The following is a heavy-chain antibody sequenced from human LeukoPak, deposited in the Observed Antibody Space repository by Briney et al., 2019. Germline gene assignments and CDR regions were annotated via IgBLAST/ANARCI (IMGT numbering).Heavy chain of an antibody. CDR3: TITYYYDRSGYHYSDY. Sequence: GGSLRLSCGASGFTFSDAWMTWVRQVPGKGLEWVGRIKSKTDGGTTDYAAPVKGRFTISRDDSKNTLYLQMNSLKTEDTAVYYCTITYYYDRSGYHYSDYWGQGTLVTVSS. D-gene: IGHD3-22*01. CDR2: IKSKTDGGTT. CDR1: GFTFSDAW. V-gene: IGHV3-15*01. J-gene: IGHJ4*02.